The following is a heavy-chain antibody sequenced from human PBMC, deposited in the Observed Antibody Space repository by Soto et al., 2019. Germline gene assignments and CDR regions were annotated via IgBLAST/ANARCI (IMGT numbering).Heavy chain of an antibody. CDR3: AAHLFMPHDRTQSAFDN. CDR2: VSNDGDRT. V-gene: IGHV3-30-3*01. Sequence: QVQLVESGGGVVQPGTSLRLSCAASGFAFSTFALHWVRQAPGKGLEWVSLVSNDGDRTYYAESVKGRFTISRDASSNRLYLQMPSPRPGDTAFYYCAAHLFMPHDRTQSAFDNWGQGTLVAVS. D-gene: IGHD2-2*01. J-gene: IGHJ3*02. CDR1: GFAFSTFA.